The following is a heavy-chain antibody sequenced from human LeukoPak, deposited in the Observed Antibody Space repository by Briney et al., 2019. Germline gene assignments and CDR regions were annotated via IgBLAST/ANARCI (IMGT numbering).Heavy chain of an antibody. J-gene: IGHJ3*02. CDR1: GFTFSSYA. V-gene: IGHV3-23*01. D-gene: IGHD3-16*02. CDR3: AGGADYDYVWGSYRNDAFDI. CDR2: ISGSGGST. Sequence: GGSLRLSCAASGFTFSSYAMSWVRQAPGKGLEWVSAISGSGGSTYYADSVKGRFTISRDNSKNTLYLQMNSLRAEDTAVYYCAGGADYDYVWGSYRNDAFDIWGQGTMATVSS.